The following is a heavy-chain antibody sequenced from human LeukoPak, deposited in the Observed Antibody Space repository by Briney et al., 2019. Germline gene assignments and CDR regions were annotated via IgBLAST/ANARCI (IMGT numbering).Heavy chain of an antibody. CDR3: ARAKVAVAGTFGY. CDR2: INSDGSST. J-gene: IGHJ4*02. V-gene: IGHV3-74*01. CDR1: GFTFSSYW. D-gene: IGHD6-19*01. Sequence: GGSLRLSCAASGFTFSSYWMHWVRQAPGKGLVWVSRINSDGSSTSYADSVNGRFTISRDNAKNTLYLQMNSLRAEDTAVYYCARAKVAVAGTFGYWGQGTLVTVSS.